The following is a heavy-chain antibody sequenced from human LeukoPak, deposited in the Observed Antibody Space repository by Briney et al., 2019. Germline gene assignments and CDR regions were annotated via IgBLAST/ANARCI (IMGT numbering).Heavy chain of an antibody. CDR1: GYTFTGYY. Sequence: GASVKVSCKASGYTFTGYYMHWVRQAPGQGLEWMGWINPNSGGTNYAQKFQGRVTMTRDTSISTAYMELSRLRSDDTAVYCCTGNYYGSGSYADFDYWGQGTLVTVSS. CDR2: INPNSGGT. CDR3: TGNYYGSGSYADFDY. V-gene: IGHV1-2*02. J-gene: IGHJ4*02. D-gene: IGHD3-10*01.